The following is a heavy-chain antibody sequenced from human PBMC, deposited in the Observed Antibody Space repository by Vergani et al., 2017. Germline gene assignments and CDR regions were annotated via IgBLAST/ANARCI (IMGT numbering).Heavy chain of an antibody. CDR1: GFIFSSYA. CDR2: IRSDESRR. Sequence: VQLLESGGGLVQPGGSLRLSCAASGFIFSSYAMSWVRQAPGKGLEWVASIRSDESRRYYGDSMEGPFTISRDNSKNTLYLQMKSLRPEDTAVYYCAGPQGTSAYYYGGFDYWGQGILVTVSS. D-gene: IGHD3-22*01. CDR3: AGPQGTSAYYYGGFDY. V-gene: IGHV3-30*02. J-gene: IGHJ4*02.